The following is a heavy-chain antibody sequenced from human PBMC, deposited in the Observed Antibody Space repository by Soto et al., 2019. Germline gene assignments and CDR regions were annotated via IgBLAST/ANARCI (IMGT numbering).Heavy chain of an antibody. CDR3: ARSETAGHKGFDT. CDR2: IIPTFGTS. CDR1: GGTFSSSA. J-gene: IGHJ3*02. D-gene: IGHD6-19*01. V-gene: IGHV1-69*06. Sequence: QVQLEQSGAEVRKPGSSVKVSCKASGGTFSSSAINWLRQAPGQGPEWMGGIIPTFGTSNYIPKLRGRVTITADTSTNTAYMETISLTSEDTAMYYCARSETAGHKGFDTWGHGTMVTVSA.